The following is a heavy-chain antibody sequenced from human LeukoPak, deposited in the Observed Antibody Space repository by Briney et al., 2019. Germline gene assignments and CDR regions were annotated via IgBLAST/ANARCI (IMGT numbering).Heavy chain of an antibody. Sequence: GGSLRLSCAASGFTFSTFWMHWVRQAPGKGLMWVSQINNDGSDTKYADSVKGRFTISGDNAKNTVYLQMNSLRAEDTAVYYCARDPLLWELPSDYWGQGTLVTVSS. J-gene: IGHJ4*02. V-gene: IGHV3-74*03. CDR2: INNDGSDT. CDR3: ARDPLLWELPSDY. CDR1: GFTFSTFW. D-gene: IGHD1-26*01.